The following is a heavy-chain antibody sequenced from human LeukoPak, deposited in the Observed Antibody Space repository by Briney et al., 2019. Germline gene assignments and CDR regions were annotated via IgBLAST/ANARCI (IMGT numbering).Heavy chain of an antibody. CDR1: GYSFSTYW. CDR3: ARASRDGYNQNFDR. D-gene: IGHD5-24*01. J-gene: IGHJ4*02. CDR2: IYPDGSET. V-gene: IGHV5-51*01. Sequence: GESLKISCEGLGYSFSTYWSARVRQRPGKGLEWMGIIYPDGSETRYDPSFEGQVTISADRSTSTAYLQWSSLRASDTAMYYCARASRDGYNQNFDRWGQGTLVTVPS.